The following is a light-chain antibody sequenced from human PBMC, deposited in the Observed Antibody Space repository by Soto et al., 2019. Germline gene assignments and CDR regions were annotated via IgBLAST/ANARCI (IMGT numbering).Light chain of an antibody. V-gene: IGKV3-11*01. Sequence: EIVLTQSPATLSLSPGERVTLSCRASQSVNIYLAWYQQKPGQAPRLLIYDASNRVTGVPARFSASGSGTDFTLTISSLESEDFAIYYCQQRANWPLTFGGGTKVEIK. CDR1: QSVNIY. CDR3: QQRANWPLT. J-gene: IGKJ4*01. CDR2: DAS.